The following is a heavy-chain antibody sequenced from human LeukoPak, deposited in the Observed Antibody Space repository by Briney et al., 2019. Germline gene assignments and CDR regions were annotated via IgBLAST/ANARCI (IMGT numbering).Heavy chain of an antibody. D-gene: IGHD3-9*01. CDR2: IIPILGVA. CDR1: GGTFSSYA. V-gene: IGHV1-69*04. J-gene: IGHJ6*02. CDR3: ARDRLVITQDYYYYGMDV. Sequence: SVKVSCKASGGTFSSYAISWVRQAPGQGLEWMGRIIPILGVANYAQKFQGRVTITADKSTSTAYMELSSLRSEDTAVYYCARDRLVITQDYYYYGMDVWGQGTTVTVSS.